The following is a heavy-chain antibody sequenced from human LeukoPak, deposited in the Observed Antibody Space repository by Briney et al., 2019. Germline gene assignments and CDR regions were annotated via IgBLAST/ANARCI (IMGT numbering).Heavy chain of an antibody. CDR1: GFTFSRSW. CDR2: IKQDGSEK. D-gene: IGHD6-6*01. J-gene: IGHJ6*03. CDR3: ARGVIAAPPYYYYYMDV. V-gene: IGHV3-7*01. Sequence: GGSLRLSCVASGFTFSRSWMSWVRQAPGKGLEWVANIKQDGSEKKYVDSVKGRFTISRDNAKNSLSLQMNSLRAEDTAVYYCARGVIAAPPYYYYYMDVWGKGTTVTVSS.